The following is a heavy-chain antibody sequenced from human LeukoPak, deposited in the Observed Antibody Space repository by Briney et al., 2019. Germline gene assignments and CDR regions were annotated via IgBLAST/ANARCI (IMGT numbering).Heavy chain of an antibody. CDR1: GFSLSTSGVA. CDR3: AHSLYDSSGYYYFDY. CDR2: NYWNDDK. D-gene: IGHD3-22*01. Sequence: PGPTLVNPTQTLTLTCTFSGFSLSTSGVAVGWIRQPPGKALEWLALNYWNDDKRYSPSLKSRLTITKDTSKYRVVLTMTNTDPVDTATYYCAHSLYDSSGYYYFDYWGQGTLVTVSS. V-gene: IGHV2-5*01. J-gene: IGHJ4*02.